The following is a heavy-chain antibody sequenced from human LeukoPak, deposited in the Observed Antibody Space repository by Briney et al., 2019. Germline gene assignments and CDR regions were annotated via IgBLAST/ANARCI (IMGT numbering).Heavy chain of an antibody. J-gene: IGHJ1*01. V-gene: IGHV1-24*01. CDR2: FDPEDGET. Sequence: ASVKVSCKVSGYTPTELSMHWVRQAPGKGLEWMGGFDPEDGETIYAQKFQGRVTMTEDTSTDTAYMELSSLRSEDTAVYYCATGYDSSGYYYFQYWGQGTLVTVSS. CDR1: GYTPTELS. D-gene: IGHD3-22*01. CDR3: ATGYDSSGYYYFQY.